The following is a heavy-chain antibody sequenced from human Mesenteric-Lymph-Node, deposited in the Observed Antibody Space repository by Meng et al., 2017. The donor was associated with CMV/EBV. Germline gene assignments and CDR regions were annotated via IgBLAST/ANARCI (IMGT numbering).Heavy chain of an antibody. CDR3: ASRASRTSSYYYGMDV. D-gene: IGHD2-2*01. J-gene: IGHJ6*02. CDR1: GFSFSNHW. V-gene: IGHV3-7*01. CDR2: IKQDGSEI. Sequence: GESLKISCAASGFSFSNHWMSWVRQTPGKGLEWVANIKQDGSEIYYVDSVKGRFTISRDNAKNSLSLQMSSLRAEDTAVYYCASRASRTSSYYYGMDVWGQGTTVTVSS.